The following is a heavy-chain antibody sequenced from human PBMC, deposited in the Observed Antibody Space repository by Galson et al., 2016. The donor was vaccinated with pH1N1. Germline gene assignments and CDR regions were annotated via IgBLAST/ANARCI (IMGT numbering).Heavy chain of an antibody. CDR2: ISPIFGSI. J-gene: IGHJ6*02. D-gene: IGHD3-10*01. CDR1: GGTFSNSA. CDR3: ATAGPLVREILYYSYAMDV. V-gene: IGHV1-69*06. Sequence: SVKVSCKASGGTFSNSAISWVRQAPGQGLEWMGGISPIFGSINYAQRFQGRVTVSADIFTNTAYMELSRQRSEDTAIYYCATAGPLVREILYYSYAMDVWGQGTTVTVSS.